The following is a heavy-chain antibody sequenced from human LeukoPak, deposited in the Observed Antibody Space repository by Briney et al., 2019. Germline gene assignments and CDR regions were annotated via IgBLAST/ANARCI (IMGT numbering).Heavy chain of an antibody. CDR2: ISSSSSYI. Sequence: GGSLRLSCAASGFTFSSYSMNWVRQAPGKGLEWVSSISSSSSYIYYADTVKGGFTISRDNAKNSLYLQMNSLRAEDTAVYYCARDEKVVPAAIFYYGMDVWGKGTTVTVSS. CDR1: GFTFSSYS. V-gene: IGHV3-21*01. D-gene: IGHD2-2*01. J-gene: IGHJ6*04. CDR3: ARDEKVVPAAIFYYGMDV.